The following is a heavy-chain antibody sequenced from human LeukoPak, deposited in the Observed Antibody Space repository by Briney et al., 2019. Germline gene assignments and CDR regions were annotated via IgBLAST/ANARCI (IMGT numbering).Heavy chain of an antibody. V-gene: IGHV1-46*01. CDR2: INPSGGST. J-gene: IGHJ5*02. Sequence: VASVKVSCKASGYTFTSYYMHWVRQAPGQGLEWMGIINPSGGSTSYAQKFQGRVTMTRDTSTSTVYMELSSLRSEDTAVYYCARGGVIVVVPAAQFDPWGQGTLVTVSS. D-gene: IGHD2-2*01. CDR1: GYTFTSYY. CDR3: ARGGVIVVVPAAQFDP.